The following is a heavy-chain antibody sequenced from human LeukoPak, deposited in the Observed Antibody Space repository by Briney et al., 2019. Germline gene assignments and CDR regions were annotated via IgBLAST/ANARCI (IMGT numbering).Heavy chain of an antibody. CDR1: GFTFSSYS. D-gene: IGHD3-10*01. CDR3: ARKYGSGSYYYMDV. V-gene: IGHV3-21*01. J-gene: IGHJ6*03. CDR2: ISSSSSYI. Sequence: GALRLSCAASGFTFSSYSMNWVRQAPGKGLEWVSSISSSSSYIYYADSVKGRFTISRDNAKKSLYLQMNSLRAEDTAVYYCARKYGSGSYYYMDVWGKGTTVTVSS.